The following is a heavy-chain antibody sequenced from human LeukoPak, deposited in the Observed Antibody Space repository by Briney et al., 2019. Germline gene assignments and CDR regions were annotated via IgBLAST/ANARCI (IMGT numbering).Heavy chain of an antibody. CDR2: ISGSGGST. V-gene: IGHV3-23*01. CDR3: AKVQGLSYYYDSSGYYFDY. D-gene: IGHD3-22*01. Sequence: PGGSLRLSCAASGFTFSSYAMSWVRQAPGKGLEWVSAISGSGGSTYYADSVKGRFTISRDNSKNTLYLQMNSLRAEDTAVYYCAKVQGLSYYYDSSGYYFDYWGQGTLVTVSS. J-gene: IGHJ4*02. CDR1: GFTFSSYA.